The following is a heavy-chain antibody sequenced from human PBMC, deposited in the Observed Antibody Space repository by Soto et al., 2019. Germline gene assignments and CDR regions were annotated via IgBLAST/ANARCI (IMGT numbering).Heavy chain of an antibody. Sequence: GGSLRLSCAASGFTFSTYEMNWFRQAPGKGLEWVSYISSSGSTIYYADSVKGRFTISRDNAKNSLYLQMNSLRAEDTAVYYCVPMTTVTYYFDYWGQGTLVTVSS. CDR1: GFTFSTYE. V-gene: IGHV3-48*03. CDR2: ISSSGSTI. J-gene: IGHJ4*02. CDR3: VPMTTVTYYFDY. D-gene: IGHD4-17*01.